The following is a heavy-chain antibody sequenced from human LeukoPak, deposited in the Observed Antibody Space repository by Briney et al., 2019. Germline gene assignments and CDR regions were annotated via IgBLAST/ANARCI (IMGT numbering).Heavy chain of an antibody. CDR2: ISPRGDIT. J-gene: IGHJ4*02. CDR3: AKDDAWLQFGE. Sequence: PGGSLRLSCAASAFTFSSYGMSWVRQAPGKGLEWVSGISPRGDITYYADSVKGRFTVSRDNFKNTLYLEVISLTAEDTAVYYCAKDDAWLQFGEWSQGTLVTVSS. V-gene: IGHV3-23*01. CDR1: AFTFSSYG. D-gene: IGHD3-10*01.